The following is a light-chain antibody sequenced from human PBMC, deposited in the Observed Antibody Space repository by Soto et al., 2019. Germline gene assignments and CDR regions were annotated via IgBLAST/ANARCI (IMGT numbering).Light chain of an antibody. J-gene: IGLJ2*01. CDR2: NNN. V-gene: IGLV1-44*01. CDR3: ATGDDSLDGPV. CDR1: RSNIGSQV. Sequence: QSVLTQPPSASGAPGQRVTISCSGSRSNIGSQVVQWFPHIAVTAPKLLLQNNNERPSGVPDRFSGSKSGTSAYLAISGLQSEDEGEYYCATGDDSLDGPVFGGGTKLTVL.